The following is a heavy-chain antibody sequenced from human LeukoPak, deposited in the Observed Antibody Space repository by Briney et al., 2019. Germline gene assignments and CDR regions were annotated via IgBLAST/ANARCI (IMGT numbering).Heavy chain of an antibody. J-gene: IGHJ4*02. CDR3: ARNHFEDY. CDR1: GFTFSSYA. CDR2: ISYDGSNK. D-gene: IGHD3-9*01. Sequence: PGRSLRLSCAASGFTFSSYAMHWVRQAPGKGLEWVAVISYDGSNKYYADSVKGRFTISRDNSKNTLYLQMNSLRGEDTAVYYCARNHFEDYWGQGTLVTVSS. V-gene: IGHV3-30*04.